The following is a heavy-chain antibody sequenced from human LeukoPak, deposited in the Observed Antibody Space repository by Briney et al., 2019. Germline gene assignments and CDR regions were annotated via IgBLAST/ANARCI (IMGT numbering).Heavy chain of an antibody. Sequence: GESLKISCKGSGYSFTSYWIDWVRQMPGKGLEWMGIIYPGDSDTRYSPSFQGQVTISADKSISTAYLQWSSLKASDTAMYYCARRRKGSGSSDSDWFDPWGQGTLVTVSS. CDR1: GYSFTSYW. D-gene: IGHD3-10*01. V-gene: IGHV5-51*01. CDR2: IYPGDSDT. J-gene: IGHJ5*02. CDR3: ARRRKGSGSSDSDWFDP.